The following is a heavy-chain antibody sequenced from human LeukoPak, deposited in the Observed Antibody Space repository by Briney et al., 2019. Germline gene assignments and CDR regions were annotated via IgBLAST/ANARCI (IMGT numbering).Heavy chain of an antibody. J-gene: IGHJ4*02. CDR2: IYYSGST. D-gene: IGHD4-17*01. Sequence: SETLSLTCAVYGGSFSGYYWSWIRQPPGKGLEWIGEIYYSGSTNYNPSLKSRVTISVDTSKNQFSLKLNSVTAADTAVYYCARWGYGDYDYWGQGTLVTVSS. CDR3: ARWGYGDYDY. V-gene: IGHV4-34*01. CDR1: GGSFSGYY.